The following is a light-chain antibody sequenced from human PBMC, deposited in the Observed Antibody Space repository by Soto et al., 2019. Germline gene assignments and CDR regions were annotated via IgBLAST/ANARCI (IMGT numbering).Light chain of an antibody. CDR3: QVWDSSSDVV. J-gene: IGLJ2*01. V-gene: IGLV3-21*02. CDR1: NIGSKS. Sequence: SYELTQPPSVSVAPGQTARITCGGKNIGSKSVHWYQQKPGQAHVLVVYDDSDRPSGIPERFSGSNSGNTATLTITRVEAGDEADYYCQVWDSSSDVVFGGGTKLTVL. CDR2: DDS.